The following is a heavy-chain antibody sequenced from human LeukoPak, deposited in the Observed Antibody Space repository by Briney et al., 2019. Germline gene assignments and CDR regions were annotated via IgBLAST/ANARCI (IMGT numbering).Heavy chain of an antibody. V-gene: IGHV3-53*01. J-gene: IGHJ4*02. CDR2: IYRGGST. CDR1: GFTVSSNY. CDR3: ARETYYYDSSGYYYGNY. Sequence: GGSLRLSCAASGFTVSSNYMSWVRQAPGKGLEWVSVIYRGGSTYYADSVKGRFTISRDNSKNTLYLQMTSQRAEDTAVYYCARETYYYDSSGYYYGNYWGQGTLVTVSS. D-gene: IGHD3-22*01.